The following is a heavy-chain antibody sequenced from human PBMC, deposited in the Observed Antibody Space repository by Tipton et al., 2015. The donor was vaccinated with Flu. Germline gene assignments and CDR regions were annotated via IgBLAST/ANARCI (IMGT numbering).Heavy chain of an antibody. J-gene: IGHJ4*02. V-gene: IGHV3-9*01. CDR1: GFTFDDYA. CDR2: ISWNSRSI. D-gene: IGHD1-26*01. Sequence: SLRLSCAASGFTFDDYAMHWVRQAPGKGLEWVSGISWNSRSIGYADSAKGRFTISRDNAKNSLYLQMNSLRAEDTALYYCAKGGGSYSGEDYWGQGPLVTVSS. CDR3: AKGGGSYSGEDY.